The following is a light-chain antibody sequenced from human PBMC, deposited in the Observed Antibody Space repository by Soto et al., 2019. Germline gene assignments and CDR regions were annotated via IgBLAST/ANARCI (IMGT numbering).Light chain of an antibody. CDR2: LEGSGSY. Sequence: QLVLTQSSSASASLGSSVKVTCTLSSGHSSYIIAWHQQQPGKAPRYLMKLEGSGSYNKGSGVPARFSGSSSGADRYLTISNLQFEDEADYYCETWDSNSWVFGGGTQLTVL. CDR3: ETWDSNSWV. CDR1: SGHSSYI. V-gene: IGLV4-60*02. J-gene: IGLJ3*02.